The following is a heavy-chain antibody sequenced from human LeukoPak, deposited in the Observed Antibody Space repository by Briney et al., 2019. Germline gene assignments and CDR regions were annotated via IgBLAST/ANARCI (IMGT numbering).Heavy chain of an antibody. CDR3: ARRRGSYCSSTSCYTNNWFDP. J-gene: IGHJ5*02. CDR2: IYPGDSDT. V-gene: IGHV5-51*01. D-gene: IGHD2-2*02. Sequence: GESLKISCKGSGYSFTSYWIGWVRQMPGKGLEWMGIIYPGDSDTRYSPSFQGQVTISADKSISTAYLQWSILKASDTAIYYCARRRGSYCSSTSCYTNNWFDPWGQGTLVTVSS. CDR1: GYSFTSYW.